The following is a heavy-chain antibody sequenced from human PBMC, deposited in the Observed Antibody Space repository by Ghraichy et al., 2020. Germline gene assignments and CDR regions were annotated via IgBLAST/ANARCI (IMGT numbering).Heavy chain of an antibody. CDR3: VRGHYGMDV. Sequence: GGSLRLSCAASGFTVSSNYMSWVRQAPGKGLEWVATINPDGSEKYYVDSVRGRFTISRDNARNSLSLQMSNLRAEDTAVHYCVRGHYGMDVWGQGTTVTVSS. CDR2: INPDGSEK. V-gene: IGHV3-7*03. J-gene: IGHJ6*02. CDR1: GFTVSSNY.